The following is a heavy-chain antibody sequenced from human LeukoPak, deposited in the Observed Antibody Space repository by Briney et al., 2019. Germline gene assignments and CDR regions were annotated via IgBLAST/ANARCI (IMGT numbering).Heavy chain of an antibody. CDR2: IIPILGIA. J-gene: IGHJ4*02. Sequence: SVKVSCKASGGTFSSYAISRVRQAPGQGLEWMGRIIPILGIANYAQKFQGRVTITADKSTSTAYMELSSLRSEDTAVYYCARARSDILTGYNYYFDYWGQGTLVTVSS. V-gene: IGHV1-69*04. CDR1: GGTFSSYA. CDR3: ARARSDILTGYNYYFDY. D-gene: IGHD3-9*01.